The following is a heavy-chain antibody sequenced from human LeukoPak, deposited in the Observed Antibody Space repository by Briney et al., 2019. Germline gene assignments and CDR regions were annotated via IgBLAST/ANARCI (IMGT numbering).Heavy chain of an antibody. D-gene: IGHD3-9*01. CDR3: AKAGYYDILTGYYNTPDY. Sequence: GGSLRLSCAASGFTFSSYSMNWVRQAPGKGLEWVSFTRSSSSHIYYADSVKGRFTISRDNSKNTLYLQMNSLRAEDTAVYYCAKAGYYDILTGYYNTPDYWGQGTLVTVSS. V-gene: IGHV3-21*04. CDR2: TRSSSSHI. CDR1: GFTFSSYS. J-gene: IGHJ4*02.